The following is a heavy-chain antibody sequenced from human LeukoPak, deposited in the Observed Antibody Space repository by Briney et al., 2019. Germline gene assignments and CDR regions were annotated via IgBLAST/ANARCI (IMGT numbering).Heavy chain of an antibody. J-gene: IGHJ4*02. CDR1: GFTFSSYG. Sequence: GGTLRLSCVASGFTFSSYGMSWVRQAPGKGLEWVSSISGSGGSIYYADSVKGRFTISRDNSKNTLYFQMNSLRAEDTAVYYCAKGDCSSTNCYPDYWGQGILVTVSS. V-gene: IGHV3-23*01. CDR2: ISGSGGSI. D-gene: IGHD2-2*01. CDR3: AKGDCSSTNCYPDY.